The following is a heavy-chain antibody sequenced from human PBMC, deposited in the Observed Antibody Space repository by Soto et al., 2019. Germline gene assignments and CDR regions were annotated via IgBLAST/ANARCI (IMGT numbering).Heavy chain of an antibody. Sequence: GGSLRLSCAASGFTFSSYAMSWVRQAPGKGLEWVSAISGSGGSTYYADSVKGRFTISRDNSKNTLYLQMNSLRAEDTAVYYCAKESGRGSRRRIVVVPVRHYYYYMDVWGKGTTVTVSS. CDR2: ISGSGGST. J-gene: IGHJ6*03. V-gene: IGHV3-23*01. CDR3: AKESGRGSRRRIVVVPVRHYYYYMDV. D-gene: IGHD2-2*01. CDR1: GFTFSSYA.